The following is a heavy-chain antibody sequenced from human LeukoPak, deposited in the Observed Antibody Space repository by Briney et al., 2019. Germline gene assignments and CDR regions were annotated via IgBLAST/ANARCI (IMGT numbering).Heavy chain of an antibody. Sequence: SLRPSSALATLTPTMFATGWGRHAPGGWLGWVSGVTWNVGRISYANSVKGSLSIPRDNPKNSLYLQMDRVRAEATALYYCAKDGLRWGSHQTAPHYWGQGTLVTVSS. D-gene: IGHD3-16*01. CDR1: TLTPTMFA. CDR3: AKDGLRWGSHQTAPHY. V-gene: IGHV3-9*02. J-gene: IGHJ4*02. CDR2: VTWNVGRI.